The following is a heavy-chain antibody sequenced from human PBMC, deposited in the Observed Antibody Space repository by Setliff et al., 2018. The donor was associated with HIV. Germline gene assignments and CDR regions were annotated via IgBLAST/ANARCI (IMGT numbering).Heavy chain of an antibody. CDR1: GGSISSYY. CDR3: ARHWYSSSWYHVFDI. D-gene: IGHD6-13*01. CDR2: IYYSGTT. J-gene: IGHJ3*02. V-gene: IGHV4-59*08. Sequence: LSLTCTVSGGSISSYYWSWIRQPPGKGLEWIGYIYYSGTTNYNPSLKSRVTISVDTSKNQFSLKLSSVTAADTAVYYCARHWYSSSWYHVFDIWGQGTMVTVS.